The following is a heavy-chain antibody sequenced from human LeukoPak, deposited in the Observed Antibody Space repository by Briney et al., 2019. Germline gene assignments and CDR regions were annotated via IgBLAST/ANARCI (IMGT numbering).Heavy chain of an antibody. CDR2: ISGSGGTT. D-gene: IGHD3-3*01. J-gene: IGHJ6*02. Sequence: GGPLSLSCAASGFTFSSYAMCWVRQAPGKGLEWVSAISGSGGTTYYAASVKGRFTICRDNSKNTLYLQMNSLRAEDTAVYYCARGDFWSDYSSHYYYYGMDVWGQGTTVTVSS. CDR3: ARGDFWSDYSSHYYYYGMDV. CDR1: GFTFSSYA. V-gene: IGHV3-23*01.